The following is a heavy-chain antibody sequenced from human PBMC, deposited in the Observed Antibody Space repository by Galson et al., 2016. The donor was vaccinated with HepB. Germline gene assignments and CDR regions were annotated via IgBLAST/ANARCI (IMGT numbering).Heavy chain of an antibody. J-gene: IGHJ4*02. D-gene: IGHD2-8*01. Sequence: ETLSLTCAVSGASISPANWWSWVRQPPGKGLEWIGKIYHSGSTNYSPSLQSRVTISVDKSKNQISLTLGSVTAADTAVYYCARGGLIWYQNCFDRWGQGTLVTVSS. CDR3: ARGGLIWYQNCFDR. CDR1: GASISPANW. V-gene: IGHV4-4*02. CDR2: IYHSGST.